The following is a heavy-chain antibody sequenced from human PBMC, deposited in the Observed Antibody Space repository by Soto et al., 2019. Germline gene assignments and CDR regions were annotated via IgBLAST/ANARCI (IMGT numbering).Heavy chain of an antibody. V-gene: IGHV3-21*01. J-gene: IGHJ6*02. CDR3: ARDYYDSSGYYYYYYGMDV. Sequence: GGSLRLPCAASGFTFSSYSMNWVRQAPGKGLEWVSSISSSSSYIYYADSVKGRFTISRDNAKNSLYLQMNSLRAEDTAVYYCARDYYDSSGYYYYYYGMDVWGQGTTVTVSS. CDR1: GFTFSSYS. D-gene: IGHD3-22*01. CDR2: ISSSSSYI.